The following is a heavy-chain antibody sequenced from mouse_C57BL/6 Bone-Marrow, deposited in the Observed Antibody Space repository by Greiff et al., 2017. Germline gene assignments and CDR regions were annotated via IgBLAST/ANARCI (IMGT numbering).Heavy chain of an antibody. J-gene: IGHJ2*01. Sequence: EVKLVESGGGLVKPGGSLKLSCAASGFTFSSYAMSWVRQTPEKRLEWVATISDGGSYTYYPDNVKGRFTISRDNAKKNLYLQMSHLKSEDTAMYYCARSYYGPTYYFDYWGQGTTLTVSS. CDR3: ARSYYGPTYYFDY. D-gene: IGHD2-10*01. V-gene: IGHV5-4*03. CDR1: GFTFSSYA. CDR2: ISDGGSYT.